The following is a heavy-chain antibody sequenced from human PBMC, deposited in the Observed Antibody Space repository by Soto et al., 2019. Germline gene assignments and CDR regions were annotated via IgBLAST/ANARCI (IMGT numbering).Heavy chain of an antibody. CDR1: GFTFRNYG. Sequence: PGGSLRLSCAASGFTFRNYGMNWVRQAPGKGLEWVSYIGIGSSTKYYADSVKGRFTISRDNSKNTLYLQMISLRAEDTAVYYCAREQYYFDYWGQGTLVTVSS. V-gene: IGHV3-48*01. CDR3: AREQYYFDY. CDR2: IGIGSSTK. J-gene: IGHJ4*02.